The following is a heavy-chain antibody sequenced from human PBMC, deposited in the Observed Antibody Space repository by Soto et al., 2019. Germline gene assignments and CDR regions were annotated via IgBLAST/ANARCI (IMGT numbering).Heavy chain of an antibody. CDR1: GGSISSSNW. Sequence: SETLSLTCAVSGGSISSSNWWSWVRQPPGKGLEWIGEIYHSGSTNYNPSLKSRVTISVDTSKNQFSLKLSSVTAADTAVYYCARVLRYFHWSHNYYYYFYGMDVWGQGTRVTV. J-gene: IGHJ6*02. V-gene: IGHV4-4*02. CDR3: ARVLRYFHWSHNYYYYFYGMDV. D-gene: IGHD3-9*01. CDR2: IYHSGST.